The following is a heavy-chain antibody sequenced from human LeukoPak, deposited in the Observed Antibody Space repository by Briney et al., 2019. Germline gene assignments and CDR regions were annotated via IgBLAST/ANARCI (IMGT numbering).Heavy chain of an antibody. V-gene: IGHV4-34*01. CDR3: ARGRGYRRAAVAGTTTPGEAEYYFVY. D-gene: IGHD6-19*01. CDR1: GGSISSYY. J-gene: IGHJ4*02. Sequence: PSETLSLTCTVSGGSISSYYWSWIRQSPGKGLEWIGEISHSGSTNYNPSLKSRVTISVDTSKNQFSLKLSSVTAADTAVYYCARGRGYRRAAVAGTTTPGEAEYYFVYWGQGTLVTVSS. CDR2: ISHSGST.